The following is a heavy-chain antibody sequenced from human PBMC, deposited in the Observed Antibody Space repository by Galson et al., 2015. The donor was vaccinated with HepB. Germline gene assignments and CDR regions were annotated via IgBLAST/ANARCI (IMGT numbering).Heavy chain of an antibody. CDR3: ARGENYDFWSGYSWGV. D-gene: IGHD3-3*01. J-gene: IGHJ6*02. CDR1: GFTFSSYR. CDR2: INSDGSST. Sequence: SLRLSCAASGFTFSSYRMHWVRQAPGKGLVWVSRINSDGSSTSYADSVKGRFTISRDNAKNTLYLQMNSLRAKDTAVYYCARGENYDFWSGYSWGVWGQGTTVTVSS. V-gene: IGHV3-74*01.